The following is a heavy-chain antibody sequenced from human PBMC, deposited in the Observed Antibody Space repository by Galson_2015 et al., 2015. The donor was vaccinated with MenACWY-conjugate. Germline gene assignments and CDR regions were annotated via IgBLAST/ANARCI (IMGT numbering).Heavy chain of an antibody. J-gene: IGHJ4*02. CDR2: ISGSGGSA. Sequence: SLRLSCAASGFTFSDYALSWVRQAPGKGLEWVSCISGSGGSAYYADSVKGRFTISRDNSKNTLYLQMNSLRADDTAVYYCARERGNVSGAKPSDYWGPGTLVTVSS. CDR3: ARERGNVSGAKPSDY. CDR1: GFTFSDYA. V-gene: IGHV3-23*01. D-gene: IGHD1-26*01.